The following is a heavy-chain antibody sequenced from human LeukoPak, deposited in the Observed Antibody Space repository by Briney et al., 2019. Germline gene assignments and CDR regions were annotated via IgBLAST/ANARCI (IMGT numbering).Heavy chain of an antibody. CDR1: GFTFSSYS. D-gene: IGHD3-16*01. Sequence: GGSLRLSCAVSGFTFSSYSMNWVRQAPGKGLEWIAYISSSGGTIYYAESLKGRFTISRDNAKRSLYLEMNSLRAEDTAVYYCARDGNGGYYYFYMDVWGKGTTVTVSS. CDR2: ISSSGGTI. CDR3: ARDGNGGYYYFYMDV. V-gene: IGHV3-48*04. J-gene: IGHJ6*03.